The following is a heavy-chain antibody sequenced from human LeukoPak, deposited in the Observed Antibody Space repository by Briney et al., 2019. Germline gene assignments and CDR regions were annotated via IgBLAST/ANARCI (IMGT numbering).Heavy chain of an antibody. Sequence: ASVKVSCKVSGYTLTELSMHWVRQAPGKGLEWMGGFDPEDGETIYAQKFQGRVTMTEDTSTDTAYMELSSLRSEDTAVYYCATEAFWSGYYRGNWFDPWGQGTLVTVSS. V-gene: IGHV1-24*01. CDR3: ATEAFWSGYYRGNWFDP. D-gene: IGHD3-3*01. J-gene: IGHJ5*02. CDR2: FDPEDGET. CDR1: GYTLTELS.